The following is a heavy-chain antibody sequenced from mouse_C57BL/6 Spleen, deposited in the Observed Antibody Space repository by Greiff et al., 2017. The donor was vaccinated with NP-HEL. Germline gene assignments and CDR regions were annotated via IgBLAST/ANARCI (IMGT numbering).Heavy chain of an antibody. J-gene: IGHJ2*01. CDR2: IDPETGGT. CDR3: TRGRGYDPYYFDY. V-gene: IGHV1-15*01. Sequence: QVQLQQSGAELVRPGASVTLSCKASGYTFTDYEMHWVKQTPVHGLEWIGAIDPETGGTAYNQKFKGKAILTADKSSSTAYMELRSLTSEDSAVYYCTRGRGYDPYYFDYWGQGTTLTVSS. D-gene: IGHD2-3*01. CDR1: GYTFTDYE.